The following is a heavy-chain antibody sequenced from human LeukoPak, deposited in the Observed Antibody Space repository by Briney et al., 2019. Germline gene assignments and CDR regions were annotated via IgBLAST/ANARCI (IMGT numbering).Heavy chain of an antibody. CDR3: ARGPSYFQH. V-gene: IGHV6-1*01. CDR1: GDSVSSNSAT. J-gene: IGHJ1*01. CDR2: TYYRSKWYK. Sequence: QTLSLTCAISGDSVSSNSATWNWIRQSPSRGLEWLGRTYYRSKWYKYYAVSVKGRITINPDTSKNQFSLQLNSVTPEDTAVYYRARGPSYFQHWGQGTLVTVSS.